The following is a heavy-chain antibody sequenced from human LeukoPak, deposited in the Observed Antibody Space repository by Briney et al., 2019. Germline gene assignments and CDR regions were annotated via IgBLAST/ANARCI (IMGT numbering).Heavy chain of an antibody. D-gene: IGHD3-10*02. CDR3: ARDLPRVGYYVRSRFDP. CDR1: GYTFTSYD. Sequence: ASVKVSCKASGYTFTSYDINWVRQATGQGLEWMGWISAYNGNTNYAQKLQGRVTMTTDTSTSTAYMELRSLRSDDTAVYYCARDLPRVGYYVRSRFDPWGQGTLVTVSS. V-gene: IGHV1-18*01. CDR2: ISAYNGNT. J-gene: IGHJ5*02.